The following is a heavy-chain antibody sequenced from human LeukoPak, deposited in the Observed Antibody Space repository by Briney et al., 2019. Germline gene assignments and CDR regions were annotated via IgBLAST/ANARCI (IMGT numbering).Heavy chain of an antibody. CDR2: ISGSGGST. CDR3: AKDRGYGEALPDYYYYGMDV. Sequence: PGGSLRLSCAASGFTFSSYAMSWVRQAPGKGLEWVSAISGSGGSTYCADSVKGRFTISRDNSKNTLYLQMNSLRAEDTAVYYCAKDRGYGEALPDYYYYGMDVWGQGTTVTVSS. D-gene: IGHD4-17*01. CDR1: GFTFSSYA. J-gene: IGHJ6*02. V-gene: IGHV3-23*01.